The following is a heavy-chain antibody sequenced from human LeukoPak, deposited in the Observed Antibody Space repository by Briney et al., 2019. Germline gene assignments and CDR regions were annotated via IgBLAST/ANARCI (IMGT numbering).Heavy chain of an antibody. V-gene: IGHV3-48*01. Sequence: GGSLRLSCAASGFTFSSYSMNWVRQAPGKGLEWVSYISSSSSTIYYADSVKGRFTISRDNAKNSLYLQMNSLRAEDTAVYYCARAGPGVVDYWGQGTLVTVSP. CDR1: GFTFSSYS. J-gene: IGHJ4*02. D-gene: IGHD7-27*01. CDR3: ARAGPGVVDY. CDR2: ISSSSSTI.